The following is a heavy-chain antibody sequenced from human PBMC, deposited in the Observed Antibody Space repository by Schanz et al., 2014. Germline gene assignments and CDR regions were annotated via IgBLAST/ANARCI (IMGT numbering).Heavy chain of an antibody. J-gene: IGHJ4*02. CDR1: GGSMDTHY. CDR2: IYSSGIA. V-gene: IGHV4-59*08. Sequence: QVQLQESGPGLVKPSETLSLMCTVSGGSMDTHYWGWIRQPPGKGLEWIAFIYSSGIANYNPSLESRVTISVDTPKTQFPLRLPSVTAADTATYYCARRVVPATMGLYFDLWGQGTLVTVSS. CDR3: ARRVVPATMGLYFDL. D-gene: IGHD2-21*01.